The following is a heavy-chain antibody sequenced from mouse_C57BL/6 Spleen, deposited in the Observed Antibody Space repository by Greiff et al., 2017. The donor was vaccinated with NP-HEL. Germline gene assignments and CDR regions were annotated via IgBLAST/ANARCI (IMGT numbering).Heavy chain of an antibody. D-gene: IGHD2-4*01. CDR3: ARKPYYDYDFDY. CDR2: INPSSGYT. Sequence: QVQLQQSGAELAKPGASVKLSCKASGYTFTSYWMHWVKQRPGQGLEWIGYINPSSGYTKYNQKFKDKATLTAYKSSSTAYMQLSSLTYEVSAVYYCARKPYYDYDFDYWGQGTTLTVSS. CDR1: GYTFTSYW. V-gene: IGHV1-7*01. J-gene: IGHJ2*01.